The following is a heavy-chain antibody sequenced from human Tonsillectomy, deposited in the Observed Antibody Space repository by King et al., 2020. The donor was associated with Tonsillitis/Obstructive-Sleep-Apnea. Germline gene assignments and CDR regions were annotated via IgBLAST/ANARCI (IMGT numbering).Heavy chain of an antibody. CDR1: GGSISSYY. V-gene: IGHV4-59*08. Sequence: VQLQESGPGLVKPSETLSLTCTVSGGSISSYYWSWNRQPPGKGLEWIGYIFSSGSTNYNPSLKSRVTISVDTSKNQFSLKLSSVTAADTAVYYCARQYNVYNWFDPWGQGTLVTVSS. CDR3: ARQYNVYNWFDP. J-gene: IGHJ5*02. D-gene: IGHD1-14*01. CDR2: IFSSGST.